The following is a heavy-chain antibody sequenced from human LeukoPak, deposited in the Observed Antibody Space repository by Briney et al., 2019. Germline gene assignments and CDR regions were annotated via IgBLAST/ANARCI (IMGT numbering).Heavy chain of an antibody. D-gene: IGHD2-2*01. J-gene: IGHJ4*02. CDR2: ISGSGGST. CDR3: AKDPPKFYCSSTSCYDY. CDR1: GFTFGSYA. V-gene: IGHV3-23*01. Sequence: GGSLRLSCAASGFTFGSYAMSWVRQAPGEGLEWVSAISGSGGSTYYADSVKGRFTISRDNSKNTLYLQMNSLRAEDTAVYYCAKDPPKFYCSSTSCYDYWGQGTLVTVSS.